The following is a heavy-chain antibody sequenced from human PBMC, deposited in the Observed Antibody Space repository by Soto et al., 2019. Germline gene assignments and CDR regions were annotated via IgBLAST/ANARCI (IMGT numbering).Heavy chain of an antibody. CDR1: GFTFSSFW. V-gene: IGHV3-7*03. D-gene: IGHD6-19*01. J-gene: IGHJ4*02. Sequence: EVPLVESGGGLVQPGGSLRLSCAASGFTFSSFWMSWVRQAPGPGLEWVANINQDGSEKYYVDSVKGRFTISRDNAKNSLYLQMNRLRAEDTAVYYCAAQWLAKNPFEYWGQGTLVTVS. CDR3: AAQWLAKNPFEY. CDR2: INQDGSEK.